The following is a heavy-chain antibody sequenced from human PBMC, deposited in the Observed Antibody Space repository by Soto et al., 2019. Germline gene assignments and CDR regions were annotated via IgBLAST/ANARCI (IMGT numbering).Heavy chain of an antibody. CDR1: GFTFNNYA. CDR2: ISGGGDTT. V-gene: IGHV3-23*01. J-gene: IGHJ4*02. CDR3: AKGRGGSGSLTPRVDF. D-gene: IGHD3-10*01. Sequence: EVQLLESGGGLVQPGGSLSLSCAASGFTFNNYAMTWVRQAPGKGLEWVSAISGGGDTTSYADSVKGRFTVSRDGSKNTLYLEMSSLRAEDTALYYCAKGRGGSGSLTPRVDFWGQGTLVTGSS.